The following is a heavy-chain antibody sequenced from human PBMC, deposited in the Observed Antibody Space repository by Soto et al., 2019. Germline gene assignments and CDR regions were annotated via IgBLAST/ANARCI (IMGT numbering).Heavy chain of an antibody. CDR3: SSHSMGPRPLPGYSFDY. D-gene: IGHD6-6*01. V-gene: IGHV1-69*02. Sequence: QVQQVRSGAEVKKPGSSVKVPCKASGGTFSSYTISWVRQAPGQGLEWMARIIPIMNITNCAQKFQDRVTLTAGTSTNTAYMELSSLTSEDTAVYYCSSHSMGPRPLPGYSFDYWGQGVLVTVSS. CDR2: IIPIMNIT. J-gene: IGHJ4*02. CDR1: GGTFSSYT.